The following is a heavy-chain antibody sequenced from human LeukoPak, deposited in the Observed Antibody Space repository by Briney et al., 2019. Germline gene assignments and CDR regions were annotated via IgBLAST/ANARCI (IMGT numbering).Heavy chain of an antibody. CDR3: ARDRDYYDSSGYLGNFDY. CDR1: GFTFSSYG. V-gene: IGHV3-33*01. D-gene: IGHD3-22*01. CDR2: IWYDGSNR. J-gene: IGHJ4*02. Sequence: GGPLRLSCAASGFTFSSYGMHWVRQAPGKGLEWVAVIWYDGSNRYYADSVKGRFTFSRDNSKNTLYLQMNSLRAEDTAVYYCARDRDYYDSSGYLGNFDYWGQGTLVTVSS.